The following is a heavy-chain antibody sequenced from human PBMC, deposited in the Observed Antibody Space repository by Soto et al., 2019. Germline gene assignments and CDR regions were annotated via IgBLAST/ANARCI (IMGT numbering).Heavy chain of an antibody. Sequence: SETLSLTCTVSGGSISSYYWSWIRQPPGKGLEWIGYIYYSGSTNYNPSLKSRVTISVDTSKNQFSLKLSSVTAADTAVYYCARHEGFLEWPWVGPYYMDVWGKGTTVTVSS. D-gene: IGHD3-3*01. CDR1: GGSISSYY. CDR3: ARHEGFLEWPWVGPYYMDV. V-gene: IGHV4-59*08. CDR2: IYYSGST. J-gene: IGHJ6*03.